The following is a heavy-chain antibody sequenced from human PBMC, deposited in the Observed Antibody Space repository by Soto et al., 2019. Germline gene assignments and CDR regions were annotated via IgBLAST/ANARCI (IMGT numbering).Heavy chain of an antibody. V-gene: IGHV4-39*01. CDR3: SVYYYNSGINNLFDP. CDR2: IYYSGTT. CDR1: GGSIRSPTSY. J-gene: IGHJ5*02. Sequence: SETLSLTCSVSGGSIRSPTSYWAWIRQPPGKGLEWIGSIYYSGTTYYNPSVQSRVTISVDTSKNQFSLKMTSENAADMAVFYCSVYYYNSGINNLFDPWGPGTLVTVSS. D-gene: IGHD3-10*01.